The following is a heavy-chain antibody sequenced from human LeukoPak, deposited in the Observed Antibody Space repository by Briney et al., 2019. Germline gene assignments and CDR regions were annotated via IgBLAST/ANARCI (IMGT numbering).Heavy chain of an antibody. CDR3: AKVFVLLRGTPENWFDP. V-gene: IGHV3-30*18. J-gene: IGHJ5*02. CDR2: ISFDGSDQ. CDR1: GFTSSNYA. D-gene: IGHD1-14*01. Sequence: GGSLRLSCAASGFTSSNYAMHWVRQAPGKGLEWVAVISFDGSDQYYADSVRGRFTISRDNSKNTLYLQMNSLRVEDTAVYFCAKVFVLLRGTPENWFDPWGQGTLVTVSS.